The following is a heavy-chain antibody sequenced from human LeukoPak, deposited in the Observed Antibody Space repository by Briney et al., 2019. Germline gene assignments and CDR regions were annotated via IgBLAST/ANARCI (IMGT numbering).Heavy chain of an antibody. CDR2: INHSGSP. CDR3: ARGIVVVATAIFDY. J-gene: IGHJ4*02. CDR1: GGSFSGYY. D-gene: IGHD2-15*01. Sequence: SETLSLTCAVYGGSFSGYYWSWIRQPPGKGLEWIGEINHSGSPNYNPSLKSRVTISVDTSKNQFSLKLSSVTAADTAVYYCARGIVVVATAIFDYWGQGTLVTVSS. V-gene: IGHV4-34*01.